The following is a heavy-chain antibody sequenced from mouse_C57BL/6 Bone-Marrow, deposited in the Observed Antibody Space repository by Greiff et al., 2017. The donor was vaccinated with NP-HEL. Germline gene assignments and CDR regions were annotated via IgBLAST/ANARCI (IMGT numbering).Heavy chain of an antibody. V-gene: IGHV1-82*01. CDR2: IYPGDGDT. CDR3: ARSTYDYP. D-gene: IGHD2-4*01. J-gene: IGHJ2*01. CDR1: GYAFSSSW. Sequence: QVQLQQSGPELVKPGASGKISCKASGYAFSSSWMNWVKQRPGKGLGGIGRIYPGDGDTNYNGKFKGKATLTADKSSSTAYMQLSSLTSEDSAVYFCARSTYDYPWGQGTTLTVSS.